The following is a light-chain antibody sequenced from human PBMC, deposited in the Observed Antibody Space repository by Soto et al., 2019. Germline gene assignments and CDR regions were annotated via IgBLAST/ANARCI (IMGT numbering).Light chain of an antibody. CDR2: LAS. CDR3: QQYGSSPWT. Sequence: EIVLTQSPGPLSLSPGERATLSCRASQGALSSYLAWYQQKPGQAPRRLIYLASSRAAGIPDRFSGSGSGADLTLTISRLELAGFAVYYCQQYGSSPWTCGQSTKVDI. CDR1: QGALSSY. V-gene: IGKV3-20*01. J-gene: IGKJ1*01.